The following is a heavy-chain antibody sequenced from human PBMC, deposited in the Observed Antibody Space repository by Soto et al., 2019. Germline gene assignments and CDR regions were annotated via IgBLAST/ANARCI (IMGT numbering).Heavy chain of an antibody. Sequence: EMQLVESGGGLVKPGGSLRLSCAASGFTFSSYGMNWVRQAPGKRLECVSSISTSGSSINYADSVKARFTISRDNAKNSLYLQMNSLRVEDTAVYYCATLGQFDYWGQGILVTVSS. CDR1: GFTFSSYG. CDR3: ATLGQFDY. CDR2: ISTSGSSI. V-gene: IGHV3-21*02. J-gene: IGHJ4*02.